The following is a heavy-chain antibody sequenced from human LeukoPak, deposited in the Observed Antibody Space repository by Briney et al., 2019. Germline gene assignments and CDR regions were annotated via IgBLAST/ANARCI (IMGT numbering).Heavy chain of an antibody. D-gene: IGHD6-6*01. CDR3: ARGVKIEYSTSSRNWYFDL. V-gene: IGHV4-59*08. J-gene: IGHJ2*01. CDR2: IYYSGST. CDR1: GGSISSYY. Sequence: SETLSLTCTVSGGSISSYYWTWIWQSPGKGLEWIGYIYYSGSTNYNPSLKSRVTISVDTSKNQFSLRLSSVTAADTAVYYCARGVKIEYSTSSRNWYFDLWGRGTLVTVSS.